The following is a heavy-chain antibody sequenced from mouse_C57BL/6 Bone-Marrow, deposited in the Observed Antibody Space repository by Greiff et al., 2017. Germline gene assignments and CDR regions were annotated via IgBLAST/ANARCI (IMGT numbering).Heavy chain of an antibody. CDR2: IYPRSGNT. CDR1: GYTFTSYG. V-gene: IGHV1-81*01. Sequence: QVQLQQSGAELARPGASVKLSCKASGYTFTSYGISWVKQRTGQGLEWIGEIYPRSGNTYYNEKFKGTATLTADKSSSTAYMELRSLTSEDSAVYFCARWGSIYYGNYYFDYWGQGTTLTVSS. CDR3: ARWGSIYYGNYYFDY. J-gene: IGHJ2*01. D-gene: IGHD2-1*01.